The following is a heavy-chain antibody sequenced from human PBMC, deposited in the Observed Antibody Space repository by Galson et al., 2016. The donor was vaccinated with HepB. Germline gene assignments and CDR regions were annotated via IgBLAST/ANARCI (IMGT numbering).Heavy chain of an antibody. D-gene: IGHD2-15*01. V-gene: IGHV3-15*01. Sequence: SLRLSCAASGFTFSNAWMSWVRQAPGKGLEWVGRIKSKTDGGTTDYAAPVKGRFTISRDDSKNTLYLEMNSLKTEDTAVYYCTTSPVVVAANSGEPMDVWGQGTTVTVSS. CDR3: TTSPVVVAANSGEPMDV. CDR2: IKSKTDGGTT. J-gene: IGHJ6*02. CDR1: GFTFSNAW.